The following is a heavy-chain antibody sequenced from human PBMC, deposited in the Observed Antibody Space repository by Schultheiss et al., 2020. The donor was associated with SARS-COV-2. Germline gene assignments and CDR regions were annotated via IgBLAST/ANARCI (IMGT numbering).Heavy chain of an antibody. Sequence: GESLKISCAASGFTFSSYAMHWVRQAPGKGLEWVAVISYDGSNKYYADSVKGRFTISRDNSKNTLYLQMNSLRAEDTAVYYCAKIGYRAARPPTTYYFDYWGQGTLVTVSS. J-gene: IGHJ4*02. CDR2: ISYDGSNK. D-gene: IGHD6-6*01. CDR1: GFTFSSYA. V-gene: IGHV3-30*04. CDR3: AKIGYRAARPPTTYYFDY.